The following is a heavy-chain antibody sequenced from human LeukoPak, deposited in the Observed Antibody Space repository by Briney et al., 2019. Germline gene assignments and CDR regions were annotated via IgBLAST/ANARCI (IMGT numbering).Heavy chain of an antibody. CDR2: INHSGST. J-gene: IGHJ4*02. V-gene: IGHV4-34*01. CDR1: GGSFSGYY. CDR3: ARAEDCSGGSCFFFAF. D-gene: IGHD2-15*01. Sequence: SETLSLTCAVYGGSFSGYYWSWVRQPPGKGLEWIGEINHSGSTNDNPSLKSRVTISVDTSKNQFSLKMSSVTAADTAVYYCARAEDCSGGSCFFFAFWGQGNLVTVTS.